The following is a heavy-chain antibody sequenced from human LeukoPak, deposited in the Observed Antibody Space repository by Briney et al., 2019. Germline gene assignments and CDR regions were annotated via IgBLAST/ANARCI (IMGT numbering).Heavy chain of an antibody. CDR1: GGSISSSSYY. J-gene: IGHJ5*02. CDR3: ASGRGGQAYNWFDP. D-gene: IGHD3-16*01. V-gene: IGHV4-39*01. CDR2: IYYSGST. Sequence: KPSETLSLTCTVSGGSISSSSYYWGWIRQPPGKGLEWIGSIYYSGSTYYNPSLKSRVTISVDASKNQFSLKLSSVTAADTAVYYCASGRGGQAYNWFDPWGQGTLVTVSS.